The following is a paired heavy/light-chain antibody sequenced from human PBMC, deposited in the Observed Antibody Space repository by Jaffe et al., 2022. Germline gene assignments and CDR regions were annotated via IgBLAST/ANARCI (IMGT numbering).Light chain of an antibody. Sequence: EIVLTQSPATLSLSPGERATLSCRASQSVSSYLAWYQQKPGQAPRLLIYDASNRATGIPARFSGSGSGTDFTLTISSLEPEDFAVYYCQQRSNWPPVFTFGPGTKVDIK. CDR3: QQRSNWPPVFT. CDR2: DAS. V-gene: IGKV3-11*01. J-gene: IGKJ3*01. CDR1: QSVSSY.
Heavy chain of an antibody. D-gene: IGHD2-2*01. J-gene: IGHJ3*02. Sequence: QMQLVQSGPEVKKPGTSVKVSCKASGFTFTSSAVQWVRQARGQRLEWIGWIVVGSGNTNYAQKFQERVTITRDMSTSTAYMELSSLRSEDTAVYYCAADHKGYCSSTSCYEVDAFDIWGQGTMVTVSS. CDR2: IVVGSGNT. CDR3: AADHKGYCSSTSCYEVDAFDI. CDR1: GFTFTSSA. V-gene: IGHV1-58*01.